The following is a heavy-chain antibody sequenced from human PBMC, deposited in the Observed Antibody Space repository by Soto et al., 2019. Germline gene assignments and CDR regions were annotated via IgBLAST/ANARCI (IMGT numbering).Heavy chain of an antibody. CDR2: IYYSGST. Sequence: PSETLSLTCTVSGGSTSSGGYYWSWIRQHPGKGLEWIGYIYYSGSTYYNPSLKSRVTISVDTSKNQFSLKLSSVTAADTAVYYCARLQWTAMVPHFDYWGQGTLVTVSS. CDR1: GGSTSSGGYY. D-gene: IGHD5-18*01. CDR3: ARLQWTAMVPHFDY. J-gene: IGHJ4*02. V-gene: IGHV4-31*03.